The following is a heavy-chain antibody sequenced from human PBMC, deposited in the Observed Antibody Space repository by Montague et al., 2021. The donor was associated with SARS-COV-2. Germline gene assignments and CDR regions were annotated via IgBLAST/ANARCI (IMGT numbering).Heavy chain of an antibody. CDR1: EFSLNTGGMS. D-gene: IGHD4-17*01. Sequence: PALVKPTQTLTLTCTFSEFSLNTGGMSVSWIRQPPGKALEWLTLIDWDDDQYYSTSLKTRLTISKDTSKNQVVLTMTNMDPIDTATYYCARSYGDYRDSYRDSCGQGNLVDVWGEGTKGTVAS. J-gene: IGHJ6*01. V-gene: IGHV2-70*01. CDR3: ARSYGDYRDSYRDSCGQGNLVDV. CDR2: IDWDDDQ.